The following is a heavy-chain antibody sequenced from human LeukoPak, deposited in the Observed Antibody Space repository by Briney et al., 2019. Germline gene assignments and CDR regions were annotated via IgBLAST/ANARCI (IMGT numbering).Heavy chain of an antibody. D-gene: IGHD5-12*01. Sequence: SQTLSLTCTVSGDSISSGGYYWSWIRQHPGKGLEWIGFMENSGSTYYNPSLKSRVTISVDTSKNQFSLKLSSVTAADTAVYYCAGESVPTGVDFWGQGTLVTVSS. J-gene: IGHJ4*02. CDR3: AGESVPTGVDF. V-gene: IGHV4-31*03. CDR1: GDSISSGGYY. CDR2: MENSGST.